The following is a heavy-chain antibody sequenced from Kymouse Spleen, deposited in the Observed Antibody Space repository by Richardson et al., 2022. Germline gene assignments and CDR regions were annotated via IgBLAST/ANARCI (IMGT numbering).Heavy chain of an antibody. CDR1: GGSFSGYY. D-gene: IGHD3-10*01. CDR2: INHSGST. CDR3: ARGLWFGELSNWFDP. J-gene: IGHJ5*02. V-gene: IGHV4-34*01. Sequence: QVQLQQWGAGLLKPSETLSLTCAVYGGSFSGYYWSWIRQPPGKGLEWIGEINHSGSTNYNPSLKSRVTISVDTSKNQFSLKLSSVTAADTAVYYCARGLWFGELSNWFDPWGQGTLVTVSS.